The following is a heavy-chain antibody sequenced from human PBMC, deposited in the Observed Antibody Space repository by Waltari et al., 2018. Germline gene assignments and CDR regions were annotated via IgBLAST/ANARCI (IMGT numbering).Heavy chain of an antibody. CDR2: MNPSNGKI. D-gene: IGHD4-17*01. CDR3: ARDPDYGVKEDRTGFDY. J-gene: IGHJ4*02. CDR1: GYTFTSHD. Sequence: QMQLVPSGPEVKKPGASVKVSCKTSGYTFTSHDINWVRQAAGHGLEWMGWMNPSNGKIGYEKRFKGRLTVTMNTSISTVFMELSSLTSEDTAVYYCARDPDYGVKEDRTGFDYWGQGTLVTVSS. V-gene: IGHV1-8*01.